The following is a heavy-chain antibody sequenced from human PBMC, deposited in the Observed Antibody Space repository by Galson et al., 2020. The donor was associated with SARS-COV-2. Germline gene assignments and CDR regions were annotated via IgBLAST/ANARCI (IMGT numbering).Heavy chain of an antibody. V-gene: IGHV3-30*04. CDR2: ISYDGSNK. Sequence: QLGESLKISCAASGFTFSSYAMHWVRQAPGKGLEWVAVISYDGSNKYYADSVKGRFTISRDNSKNTLYLQMNSLRAEDTAVYYCARGHSGSYYGFDYWGQGTLVTVSS. D-gene: IGHD1-26*01. J-gene: IGHJ4*02. CDR3: ARGHSGSYYGFDY. CDR1: GFTFSSYA.